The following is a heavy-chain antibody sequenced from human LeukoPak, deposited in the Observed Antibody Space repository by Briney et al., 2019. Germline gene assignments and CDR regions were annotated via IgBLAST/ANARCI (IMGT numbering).Heavy chain of an antibody. Sequence: SETLSLTCTVSGGSISSSSYYWSWIRQSPGKGLEWIGYIYYSGSTYYNPSLKSRVTISVDTSKNQSSLKLSSVTAADTAVYYCARDRDYGDYNWFDPRGQGTLVTVSS. CDR1: GGSISSSSYY. CDR3: ARDRDYGDYNWFDP. CDR2: IYYSGST. D-gene: IGHD4-17*01. V-gene: IGHV4-31*03. J-gene: IGHJ5*02.